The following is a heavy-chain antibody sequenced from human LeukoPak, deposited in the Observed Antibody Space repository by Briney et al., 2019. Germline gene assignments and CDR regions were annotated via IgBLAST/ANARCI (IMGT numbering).Heavy chain of an antibody. V-gene: IGHV4-59*01. J-gene: IGHJ5*02. CDR2: IYYSGST. CDR1: GGSISSYY. D-gene: IGHD2-2*01. Sequence: SETLSLTCTVSGGSISSYYWSWIRQPPGKGLEWIGYIYYSGSTSYNPSLKSRVTISVDTSKNQISLKVRSVTAADTAVYYCARTTEDCSSTSCYQYWFDPWGQGTLVTVSS. CDR3: ARTTEDCSSTSCYQYWFDP.